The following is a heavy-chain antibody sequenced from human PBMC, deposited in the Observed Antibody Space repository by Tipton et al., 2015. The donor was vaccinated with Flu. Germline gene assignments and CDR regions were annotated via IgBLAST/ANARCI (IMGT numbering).Heavy chain of an antibody. CDR3: ARAPHYYDSSGWWFDP. D-gene: IGHD3-22*01. J-gene: IGHJ5*02. CDR2: IHRSGST. V-gene: IGHV4-38-2*01. CDR1: GDSIRSDYF. Sequence: TLSLTCAVSGDSIRSDYFWGWIRQPPGKGLEWIATIHRSGSTKYNPSLKSRVTISVDTSKNQFSLKLSSVTAADTAVYYCARAPHYYDSSGWWFDPWGQGTLVTVSS.